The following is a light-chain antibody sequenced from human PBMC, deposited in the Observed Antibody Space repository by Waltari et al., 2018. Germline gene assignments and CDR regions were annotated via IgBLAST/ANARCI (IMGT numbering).Light chain of an antibody. CDR1: QSISNY. CDR2: ATS. Sequence: DIQMTQSQSSLSASVGERVTITCGASQSISNYLRWYQQKPGKAPNLQIYATSSFQSGVPSRFSGSGDGTDFALPISSMQPKDSATYYCQQSYIRLTFGQVTKVEIK. J-gene: IGKJ1*01. CDR3: QQSYIRLT. V-gene: IGKV1-39*01.